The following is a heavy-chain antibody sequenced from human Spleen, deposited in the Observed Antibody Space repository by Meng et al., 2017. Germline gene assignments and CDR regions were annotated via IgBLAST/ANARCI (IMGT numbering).Heavy chain of an antibody. D-gene: IGHD1-1*01. CDR2: INPSGGST. CDR1: GYTFTGYY. Sequence: ASVKVSCKASGYTFTGYYMHWVRQAPGQGPEWMGKINPSGGSTTYAQKFQGRVTMTRDTSTSTVYMELSSLRSEDTAVYYCARGRTTGTTYFDYWGQGTLVTVSS. J-gene: IGHJ4*02. V-gene: IGHV1-46*01. CDR3: ARGRTTGTTYFDY.